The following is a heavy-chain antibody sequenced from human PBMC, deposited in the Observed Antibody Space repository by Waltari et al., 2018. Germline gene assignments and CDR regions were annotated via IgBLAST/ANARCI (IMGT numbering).Heavy chain of an antibody. D-gene: IGHD3-10*01. CDR1: GGTFSSYA. V-gene: IGHV1-69*12. CDR2: IMPIFGTA. CDR3: AGGITMVRGVISDFDY. Sequence: QVQLVQSGAEVKKPGSSVKVSCKASGGTFSSYAISWVRQAPGQGLEWMGGIMPIFGTADSAQKFQGRVTITADESTSTAYMELSSLRSEDTAVYYCAGGITMVRGVISDFDYWGQGTLVTVSS. J-gene: IGHJ4*02.